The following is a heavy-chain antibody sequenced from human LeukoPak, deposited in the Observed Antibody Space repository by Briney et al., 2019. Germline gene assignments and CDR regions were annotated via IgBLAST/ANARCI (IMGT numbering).Heavy chain of an antibody. V-gene: IGHV5-51*01. CDR2: IYPGDSDT. Sequence: GESLKISCKGSGYSFTSYWIGWVRQMPGKGLERMGIIYPGDSDTRYSPSFQGQVTISADKSISTAYLQWSSLKASDTAMYYRASVIRYGSGSYYIFDYWGQGTLVTVSS. CDR1: GYSFTSYW. CDR3: ASVIRYGSGSYYIFDY. D-gene: IGHD3-10*01. J-gene: IGHJ4*02.